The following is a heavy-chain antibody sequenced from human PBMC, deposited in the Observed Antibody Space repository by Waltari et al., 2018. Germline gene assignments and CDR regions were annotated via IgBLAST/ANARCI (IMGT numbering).Heavy chain of an antibody. V-gene: IGHV3-30-3*01. CDR1: GFTFSSSA. Sequence: QVQLVESGGGVVQPGRSLRLSCAASGFTFSSSAMHWVRQAPGKGLEWVAVISYDGSNKYYADSVKGRFTISRDNSKNTLYLQMNSLRAEDTAVYYCARGGNDYYYYYMDVWGKGTTVTISS. J-gene: IGHJ6*03. CDR2: ISYDGSNK. CDR3: ARGGNDYYYYYMDV.